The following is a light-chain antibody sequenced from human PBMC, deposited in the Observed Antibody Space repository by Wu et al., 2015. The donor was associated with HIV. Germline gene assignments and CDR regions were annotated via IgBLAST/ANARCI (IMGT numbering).Light chain of an antibody. CDR2: DSA. CDR1: QSVNWY. V-gene: IGKV3-11*01. J-gene: IGKJ1*01. CDR3: QQRSSWPWT. Sequence: DILLTQSPATLSLSPGERATLSCRASQSVNWYLAWFQQKPGQVPRLLIYDSANRATGIPGRFSGSGSGTDFTLTINSLEPADFAVYYCQQRSSWPWTFGQGTKVEIK.